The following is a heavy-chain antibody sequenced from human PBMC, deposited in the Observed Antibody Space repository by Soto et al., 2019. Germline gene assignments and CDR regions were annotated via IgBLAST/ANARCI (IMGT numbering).Heavy chain of an antibody. V-gene: IGHV4-34*01. CDR3: ASSYCSSTSCYSGNWCDP. CDR1: GGSFSGYY. J-gene: IGHJ5*02. CDR2: INHSGST. Sequence: QVQLQQWGAGLLKPSETLSLTCAVYGGSFSGYYWSWIRQPPGKGLEWIGEINHSGSTNYNPSLKSRVTISVDTSKNQFSLKLSSVTAADTAVYYCASSYCSSTSCYSGNWCDPCGQGTLVTVSS. D-gene: IGHD2-2*01.